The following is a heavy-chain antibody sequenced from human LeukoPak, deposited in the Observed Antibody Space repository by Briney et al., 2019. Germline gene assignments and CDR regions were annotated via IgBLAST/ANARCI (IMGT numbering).Heavy chain of an antibody. J-gene: IGHJ4*02. D-gene: IGHD3-22*01. CDR3: ARGRTGRHSSDSSGIPDY. CDR2: INHSGST. V-gene: IGHV4-34*01. CDR1: GGSFSGYN. Sequence: SETLSLTCAVYGGSFSGYNWSWIRQPPGKGLEWIGEINHSGSTNYNPSLKSRVTISVDTSKNQFSLKLSSVTAADTAVYYCARGRTGRHSSDSSGIPDYWGQGTLVTVSS.